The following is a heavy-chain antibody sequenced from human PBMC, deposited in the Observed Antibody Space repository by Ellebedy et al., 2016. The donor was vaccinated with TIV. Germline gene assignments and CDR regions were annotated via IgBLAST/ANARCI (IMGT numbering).Heavy chain of an antibody. Sequence: GESLKISCVASGFTFSSYAMSWVRQAPGKGLEWVSAIDKSVSSTYYADSVKGRFTISRDNSKNTLYLQMNSLRAEDTAVYYCATLAGVHLWYFDYWGQGTLVTVSS. V-gene: IGHV3-23*05. J-gene: IGHJ4*02. CDR2: IDKSVSST. CDR1: GFTFSSYA. CDR3: ATLAGVHLWYFDY. D-gene: IGHD2-21*01.